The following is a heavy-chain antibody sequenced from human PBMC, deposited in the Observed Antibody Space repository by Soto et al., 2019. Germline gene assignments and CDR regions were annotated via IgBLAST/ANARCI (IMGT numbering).Heavy chain of an antibody. Sequence: HPGGSLRLSCAASGFTVSSNYMSWVRQAPGKGLEWVSVIYSGGSTYYADSVKGRFTISRHNSKNTLYLQMNSLRAEDTAVYYCAFSSGYYPDAFDIWGQGTMVTVSS. J-gene: IGHJ3*02. CDR2: IYSGGST. CDR3: AFSSGYYPDAFDI. V-gene: IGHV3-53*04. CDR1: GFTVSSNY. D-gene: IGHD3-22*01.